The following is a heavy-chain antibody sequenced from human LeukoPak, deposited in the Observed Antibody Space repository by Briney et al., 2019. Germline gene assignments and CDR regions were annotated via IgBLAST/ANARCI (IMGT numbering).Heavy chain of an antibody. D-gene: IGHD1-7*01. CDR2: INHSGST. J-gene: IGHJ5*02. Sequence: SETLSLTCAVYGGSFSGYYWSWIRQPPGKGLEWIGEINHSGSTNYNPSLKSRVTISVDTSKNQSSLKLSSVTAADTAVYYCASSKYNWNWRYNWFDPWGQGTLVTVSS. CDR1: GGSFSGYY. CDR3: ASSKYNWNWRYNWFDP. V-gene: IGHV4-34*01.